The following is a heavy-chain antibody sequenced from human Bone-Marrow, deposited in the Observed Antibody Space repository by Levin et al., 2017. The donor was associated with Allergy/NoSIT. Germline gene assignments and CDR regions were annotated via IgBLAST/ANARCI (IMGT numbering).Heavy chain of an antibody. V-gene: IGHV1-2*06. CDR1: GYTFTGYY. Sequence: ASVKVSCKASGYTFTGYYMHWVRQAPGQGLEWMGRINPNSGGTNYAQKFQGRVTMTRDTSISTAYMELSRLRSDDTAVYYCARAKGDTAMASNGGPYYYGMDVWGQGTTVTVSS. D-gene: IGHD5-18*01. CDR2: INPNSGGT. J-gene: IGHJ6*02. CDR3: ARAKGDTAMASNGGPYYYGMDV.